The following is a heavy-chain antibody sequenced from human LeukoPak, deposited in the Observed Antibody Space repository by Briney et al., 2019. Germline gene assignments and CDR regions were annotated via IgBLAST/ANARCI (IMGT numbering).Heavy chain of an antibody. CDR2: SGDST. V-gene: IGHV3-23*01. Sequence: GGSLRLSCAASGFTFSTYSMTWVRQAPGKGLEWVSSSGDSTYYADSVKGRFTISRDNSKNTLYLQMNSLRAEDTAIYYCAKERVGTSCSGCYMDVWGKGTTVTVPS. CDR1: GFTFSTYS. D-gene: IGHD2-2*01. CDR3: AKERVGTSCSGCYMDV. J-gene: IGHJ6*03.